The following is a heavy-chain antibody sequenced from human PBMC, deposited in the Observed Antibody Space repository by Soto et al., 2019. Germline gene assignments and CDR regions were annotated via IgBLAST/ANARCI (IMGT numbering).Heavy chain of an antibody. CDR1: GGSISSYY. Sequence: SETLSLTCTVSGGSISSYYWSWIRQPPGKGLEWIGYIYYSGSTNYNPSLKSRVTISVDTSKNQFSLKLSSVTAADTAVYYCARTSIVRIGNWFDPWGQGTLVTVSS. V-gene: IGHV4-59*01. J-gene: IGHJ5*02. CDR2: IYYSGST. CDR3: ARTSIVRIGNWFDP. D-gene: IGHD2-21*01.